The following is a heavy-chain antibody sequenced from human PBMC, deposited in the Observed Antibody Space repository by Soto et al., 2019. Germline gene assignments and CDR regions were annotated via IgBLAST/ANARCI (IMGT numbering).Heavy chain of an antibody. Sequence: PGESLKISCKGSGYRFTSYWINWVRQMPGKGLEWMGRIDPTDSHTDYIPSFQGHVTISADKSITTAYLQWSSLKASDSAMYYCASGDGAGYNSGMDVWGQGTTVTVS. CDR2: IDPTDSHT. D-gene: IGHD3-9*01. J-gene: IGHJ6*02. CDR1: GYRFTSYW. CDR3: ASGDGAGYNSGMDV. V-gene: IGHV5-10-1*01.